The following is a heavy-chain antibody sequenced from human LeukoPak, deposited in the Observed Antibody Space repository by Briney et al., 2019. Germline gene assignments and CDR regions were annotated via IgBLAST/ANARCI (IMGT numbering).Heavy chain of an antibody. Sequence: SETLSLTYTVSGGSISSYYWSWIRQPPGKGLEWIGYIYYSGTTNYNPSLKSRVTISVDTSKNQFSLKLSSVTAADTAVYYCARGVYIAAAQYAYWGQGTLVTVPS. D-gene: IGHD6-13*01. CDR3: ARGVYIAAAQYAY. J-gene: IGHJ4*02. CDR2: IYYSGTT. CDR1: GGSISSYY. V-gene: IGHV4-59*01.